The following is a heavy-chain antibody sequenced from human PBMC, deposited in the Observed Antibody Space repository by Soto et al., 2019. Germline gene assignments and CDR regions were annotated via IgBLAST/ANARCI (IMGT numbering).Heavy chain of an antibody. J-gene: IGHJ5*02. Sequence: WESXRLSCSASGFTFIIYAIIWLRHAPGKGLGFVSAISGSGGSTYYADSVKGRFTISRDNSKNTLYLQMNSLRAEDTAVYYCANPNSIQEYYYDSSGRVNCFDPWGQGTLVTVSS. V-gene: IGHV3-23*01. CDR1: GFTFIIYA. D-gene: IGHD3-22*01. CDR2: ISGSGGST. CDR3: ANPNSIQEYYYDSSGRVNCFDP.